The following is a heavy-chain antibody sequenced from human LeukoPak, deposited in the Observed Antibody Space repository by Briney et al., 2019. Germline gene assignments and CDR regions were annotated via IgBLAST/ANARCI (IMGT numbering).Heavy chain of an antibody. Sequence: SETLSLTRTVSGGSISSYYWSWIRQPPGKGLEWIGYIYYSGSTNYNPSLKSRVTISVDTSKNQFSLKLSSVTAADTAVYYCARVILVGATPDAFDIWGQGTMVTVSS. CDR2: IYYSGST. J-gene: IGHJ3*02. D-gene: IGHD1-26*01. CDR3: ARVILVGATPDAFDI. V-gene: IGHV4-59*01. CDR1: GGSISSYY.